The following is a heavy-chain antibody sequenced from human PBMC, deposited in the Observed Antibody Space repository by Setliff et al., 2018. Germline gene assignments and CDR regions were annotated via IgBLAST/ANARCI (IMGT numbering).Heavy chain of an antibody. Sequence: ESLRLSCAASGFTFSSDPMNWIRQPPGKGLEWIGEINHSGSTNYNPSLKSRVTISMDTSKNQFSLKVSSVTAADTAVYYCARSFSRREKFLLDYWGQGALVTVSS. CDR1: GFTFSSDP. CDR3: ARSFSRREKFLLDY. V-gene: IGHV4-34*01. CDR2: INHSGST. J-gene: IGHJ4*02.